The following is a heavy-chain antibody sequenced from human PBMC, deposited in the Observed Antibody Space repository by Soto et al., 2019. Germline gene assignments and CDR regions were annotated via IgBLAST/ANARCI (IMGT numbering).Heavy chain of an antibody. CDR1: GGSISSSNW. CDR3: ARDLQWFNWFDP. Sequence: SETLSLTCAVSGGSISSSNWWSWVRQPPGKGLEWIGEIYHSGSTNYNPSLKSRVTISVDKSKNQFSLKLSSVTAADTAVHYCARDLQWFNWFDPWGQGTLVTVSS. D-gene: IGHD3-22*01. V-gene: IGHV4-4*02. J-gene: IGHJ5*02. CDR2: IYHSGST.